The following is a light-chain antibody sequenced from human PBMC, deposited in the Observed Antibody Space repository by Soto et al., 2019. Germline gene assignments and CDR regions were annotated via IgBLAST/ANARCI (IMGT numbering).Light chain of an antibody. CDR1: QSINSY. J-gene: IGKJ2*01. V-gene: IGKV1-39*01. CDR3: QQANSFPYT. Sequence: DIQMTQSPSSLSASVGDRVSITCRASQSINSYLNWYQQKPGKAPKLLIYTASSLQSGVPSRFSGSGSGTEFTLTISSLQPEDFATYYCQQANSFPYTFGQGTKLEIK. CDR2: TAS.